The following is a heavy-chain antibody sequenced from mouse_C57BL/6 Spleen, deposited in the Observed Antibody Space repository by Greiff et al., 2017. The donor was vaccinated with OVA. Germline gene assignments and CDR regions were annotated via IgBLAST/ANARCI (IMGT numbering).Heavy chain of an antibody. V-gene: IGHV5-12*01. J-gene: IGHJ1*03. D-gene: IGHD1-3*01. Sequence: EVQLVESGGGLVQPGGSLKLSCAASGFTFSDYYMYWVRQTPEKRLEWVAYISNGGGSTYYPDTVKGRFTISRDNAKNTLYLQMSRLKSEDTAMYYCASLGGKGYFDVWGTGTTVTVSS. CDR3: ASLGGKGYFDV. CDR1: GFTFSDYY. CDR2: ISNGGGST.